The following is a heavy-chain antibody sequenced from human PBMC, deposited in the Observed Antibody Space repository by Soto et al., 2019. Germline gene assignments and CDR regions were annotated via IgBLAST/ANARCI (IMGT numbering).Heavy chain of an antibody. Sequence: EVQLLESGGGLVQAGGSLRLSCTASGFTFSSYAMSWVRQAPGKGLEWVSGLRDSGDSTYHADSVKGRFTISRDDSKNRLYLQMNSLRAEDTAIYYCAISRGRPAAAVAYWGQGTLVTVS. D-gene: IGHD6-13*01. CDR1: GFTFSSYA. CDR2: LRDSGDST. V-gene: IGHV3-23*01. CDR3: AISRGRPAAAVAY. J-gene: IGHJ4*02.